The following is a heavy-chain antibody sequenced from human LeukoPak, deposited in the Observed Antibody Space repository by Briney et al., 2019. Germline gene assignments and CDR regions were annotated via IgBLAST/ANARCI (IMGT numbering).Heavy chain of an antibody. CDR3: ARDRDRRFDY. V-gene: IGHV1-46*01. J-gene: IGHJ4*02. D-gene: IGHD3-10*01. Sequence: ASVKVSCKAPEYTFTDYYMHWVRQAPGQGLEWMGIISPSGGSTSYAQKFQGRVTMTRDTSTSTVYMELSSLRSEDTAVYYCARDRDRRFDYWGQGTLVTVSS. CDR1: EYTFTDYY. CDR2: ISPSGGST.